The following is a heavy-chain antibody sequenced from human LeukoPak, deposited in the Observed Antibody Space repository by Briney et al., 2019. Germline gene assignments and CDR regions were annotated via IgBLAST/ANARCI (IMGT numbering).Heavy chain of an antibody. D-gene: IGHD1-26*01. CDR2: INPNSAT. J-gene: IGHJ4*02. CDR3: SRGEVDGPDFDY. V-gene: IGHV1-2*02. CDR1: GYTFTDYY. Sequence: ASVKVSRRASGYTFTDYYMHWVRQAPGRGLEWMGWINPNSATNYAQKFQGRVTMTRDTPTSTAYMELSRLTSDDMAVYYCSRGEVDGPDFDYWGQGTLVTVSS.